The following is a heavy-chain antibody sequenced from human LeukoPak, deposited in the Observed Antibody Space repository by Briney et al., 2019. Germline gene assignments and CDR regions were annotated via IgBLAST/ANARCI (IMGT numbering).Heavy chain of an antibody. Sequence: GGSLRLSCAASGFIFNNYGMHWVRQAPGKGLEWVAFIRYDGRTKDSADSVKGRFTISRDGSKTTLQMNSLRADDTAVYYCARDTAAGRVYHWGQGTLVIVSS. V-gene: IGHV3-30*02. J-gene: IGHJ5*02. CDR3: ARDTAAGRVYH. CDR2: IRYDGRTK. CDR1: GFIFNNYG. D-gene: IGHD6-13*01.